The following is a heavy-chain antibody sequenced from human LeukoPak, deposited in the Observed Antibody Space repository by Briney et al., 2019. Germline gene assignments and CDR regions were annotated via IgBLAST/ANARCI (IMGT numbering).Heavy chain of an antibody. CDR2: IIPILGIA. V-gene: IGHV1-69*04. CDR1: GGTFSSYA. Sequence: GSSVKVSCKASGGTFSSYAISWVRQAPGQGLEWMGRIIPILGIANYAQKFQGRVTITADKSTSTAYMELSSLRSEDTAVYYCARGGRFLASGMDVWGQGTTVTVSS. CDR3: ARGGRFLASGMDV. D-gene: IGHD3-3*01. J-gene: IGHJ6*02.